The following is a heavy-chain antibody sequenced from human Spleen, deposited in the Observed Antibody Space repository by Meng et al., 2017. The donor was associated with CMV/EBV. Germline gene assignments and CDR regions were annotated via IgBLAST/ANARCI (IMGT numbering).Heavy chain of an antibody. CDR3: ARDGSYSASWHVDR. D-gene: IGHD6-13*01. V-gene: IGHV1-2*02. J-gene: IGHJ5*02. CDR1: GYTFTAYF. CDR2: ISPNSGGT. Sequence: ASVKVSCKASGYTFTAYFIHWVRQAPGQGLEWMGWISPNSGGTNFAQKFQGGVTMTRDTSITTVYMELTSLRSDDTSVYYCARDGSYSASWHVDRWGQGTLVTVSS.